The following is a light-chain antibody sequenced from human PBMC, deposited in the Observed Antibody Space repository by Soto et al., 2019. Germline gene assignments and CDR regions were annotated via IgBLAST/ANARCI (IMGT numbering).Light chain of an antibody. V-gene: IGLV2-8*01. J-gene: IGLJ2*01. CDR1: SSDVGGYNY. CDR3: SSYAGSNNLVV. CDR2: EVS. Sequence: QSALTQPPSASGSPGQSVTISCTGTSSDVGGYNYVSWYQQHPGKAPKLMIYEVSKRPSGIPDRFSGSKSGKTASLTVSGVQAEDEADYYCSSYAGSNNLVVFGGGTKLTVL.